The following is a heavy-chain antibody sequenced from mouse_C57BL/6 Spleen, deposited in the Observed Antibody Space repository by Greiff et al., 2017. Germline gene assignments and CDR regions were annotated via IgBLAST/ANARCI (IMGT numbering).Heavy chain of an antibody. V-gene: IGHV2-2*01. Sequence: QVQLKQSGPGLVQPSQSLSITCTVSGFSLTSYGVHWVRQSPGKGLEWLGVIWSGGSTDYNAAFISRLSISKDNSKSQVFFKMNSLQADDTAIYYCASYYDEGAWFAYWGQGTLVTVSA. CDR3: ASYYDEGAWFAY. D-gene: IGHD2-4*01. J-gene: IGHJ3*01. CDR2: IWSGGST. CDR1: GFSLTSYG.